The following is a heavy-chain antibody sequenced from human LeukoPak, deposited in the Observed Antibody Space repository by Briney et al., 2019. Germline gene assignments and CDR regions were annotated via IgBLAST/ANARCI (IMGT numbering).Heavy chain of an antibody. V-gene: IGHV5-51*01. Sequence: GESLKISCEASGYTFTHQWIGWVRQMPGTGLEWVGIIYPRDSDTIYSPSFQGHATISADTSINTDYPNWRSLEASDTAMYYCARHSDVVGAIWGQGTQVTVSS. CDR1: GYTFTHQW. CDR3: ARHSDVVGAI. CDR2: IYPRDSDT. D-gene: IGHD3-16*01. J-gene: IGHJ4*02.